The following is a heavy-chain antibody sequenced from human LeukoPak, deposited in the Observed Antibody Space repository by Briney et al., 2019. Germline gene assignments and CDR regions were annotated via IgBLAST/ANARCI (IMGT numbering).Heavy chain of an antibody. D-gene: IGHD3-3*01. J-gene: IGHJ4*02. Sequence: GGSLRLSCAASGFTFSTSWMTWVRQAPGKGLEWVANIKQDGSEKYYVDSVKGRFTVSRDNAKNSLYLQMNSLRTEDTAVYYCARAQSGFWSGYCFDYWGQGTLVTVSS. CDR3: ARAQSGFWSGYCFDY. CDR1: GFTFSTSW. V-gene: IGHV3-7*01. CDR2: IKQDGSEK.